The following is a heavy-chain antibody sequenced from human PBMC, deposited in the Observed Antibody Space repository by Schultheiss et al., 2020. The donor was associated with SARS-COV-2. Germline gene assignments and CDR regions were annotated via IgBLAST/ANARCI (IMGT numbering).Heavy chain of an antibody. Sequence: GGSLRLSCAASGFTFSSYEMNWVRQAPGKGLEWVSSISSSSSYIYYADSVKGRFTISRDNAKNSLYLQMNSLRAEDTAVYYCARVTPAPHYYYYGMDVWGQGTTVTVSS. V-gene: IGHV3-21*01. D-gene: IGHD4-23*01. CDR2: ISSSSSYI. J-gene: IGHJ6*02. CDR1: GFTFSSYE. CDR3: ARVTPAPHYYYYGMDV.